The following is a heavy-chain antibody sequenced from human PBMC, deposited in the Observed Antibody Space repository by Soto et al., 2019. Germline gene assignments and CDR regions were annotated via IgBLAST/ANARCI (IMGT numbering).Heavy chain of an antibody. CDR2: INQDGSER. CDR1: GFSLFPNW. D-gene: IGHD3-22*01. Sequence: EVLLVESGGGLVQPGGSLRLSCAASGFSLFPNWMSWVRQAPGKGLEWVANINQDGSERNYVDSVRGRFTISRDNAQNSVFLQMNSLRAEDMAVYFCARGSVHFYDNSFDYWGQGTPVTVSS. CDR3: ARGSVHFYDNSFDY. J-gene: IGHJ4*02. V-gene: IGHV3-7*03.